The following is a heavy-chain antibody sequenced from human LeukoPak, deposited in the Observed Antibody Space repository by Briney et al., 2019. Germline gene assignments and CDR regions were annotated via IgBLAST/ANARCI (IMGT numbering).Heavy chain of an antibody. CDR3: ARDRGPKTGFMVREAYDY. CDR1: GFTFSDYW. Sequence: PGGSLRLSCVASGFTFSDYWIHWVRQTPGKGLVWVSRISTDGDTTNYADSVKGRFTISRDNAKNTLYLQMNNLRVEDTAVYYCARDRGPKTGFMVREAYDYWGQGTLVTVSS. D-gene: IGHD3-10*01. V-gene: IGHV3-74*01. J-gene: IGHJ4*02. CDR2: ISTDGDTT.